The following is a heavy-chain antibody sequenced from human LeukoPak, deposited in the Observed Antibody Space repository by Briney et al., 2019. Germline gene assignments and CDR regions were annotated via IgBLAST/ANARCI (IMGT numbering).Heavy chain of an antibody. V-gene: IGHV1-2*06. D-gene: IGHD3-22*01. CDR3: AGEDSSSGYRPFDI. J-gene: IGHJ3*02. Sequence: ASVKVSCKASGYTFTGYYIHWVRQAPGQGLEWMGRINPNNGGTNYAQKFQGRVTMTRDMSMSTAYMELSRLGSVDTAVYYCAGEDSSSGYRPFDIWGQGTMVTVPS. CDR2: INPNNGGT. CDR1: GYTFTGYY.